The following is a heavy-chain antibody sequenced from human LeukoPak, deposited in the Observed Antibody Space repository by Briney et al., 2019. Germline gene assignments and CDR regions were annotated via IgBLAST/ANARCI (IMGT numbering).Heavy chain of an antibody. D-gene: IGHD3-16*02. CDR3: ARELKVGYTGYYFGY. J-gene: IGHJ4*02. V-gene: IGHV4-59*01. Sequence: PSETLSLTCTVSSGSISDYYWSWIRQPPGKGLEWIGYIYYSGSTNYNPSLKSRVTILVDMSKNQFSLKMGSVTAADTAVYFCARELKVGYTGYYFGYRGQGTLVTVSS. CDR1: SGSISDYY. CDR2: IYYSGST.